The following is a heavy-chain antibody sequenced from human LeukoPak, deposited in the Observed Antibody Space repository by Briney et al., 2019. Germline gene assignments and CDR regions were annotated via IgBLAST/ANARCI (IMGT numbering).Heavy chain of an antibody. Sequence: GASVKVSCKASGYTFIGYYMHWVRQAPGQGLEWMGWINPNSGGTNYAQKFQGRVTMTRDTSISTAYMELSRLRSDDTAVYYCASGLHTGIVGATPPNFDYWGQGTLVTVSS. V-gene: IGHV1-2*02. CDR3: ASGLHTGIVGATPPNFDY. CDR2: INPNSGGT. J-gene: IGHJ4*02. CDR1: GYTFIGYY. D-gene: IGHD1-26*01.